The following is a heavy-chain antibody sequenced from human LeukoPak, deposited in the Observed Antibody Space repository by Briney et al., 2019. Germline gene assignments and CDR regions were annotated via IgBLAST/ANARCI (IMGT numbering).Heavy chain of an antibody. Sequence: GASLQISCEGSGYIFISYWIGWVRQLPGKGLEWMGIIYPGDSDTRYSPSFQGQVTISADKSISTAYLQWSSLKASDTAMYYCARGLNYYYYYGLDVWGQGTTVTVSS. J-gene: IGHJ6*02. CDR3: ARGLNYYYYYGLDV. V-gene: IGHV5-51*01. CDR1: GYIFISYW. CDR2: IYPGDSDT.